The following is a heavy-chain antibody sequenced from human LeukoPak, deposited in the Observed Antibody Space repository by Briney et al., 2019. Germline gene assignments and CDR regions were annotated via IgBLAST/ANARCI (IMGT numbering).Heavy chain of an antibody. D-gene: IGHD3-16*02. CDR2: INAGNGNT. CDR3: ARGQMITFGGVIVSGIDY. J-gene: IGHJ4*02. CDR1: GYSFTAYG. Sequence: GASVKVSCKASGYSFTAYGLHWVRQAPGQRLEWMGWINAGNGNTKYSQKLQDRVTISKDTSASTAYMELSSLRSEDTAVYYCARGQMITFGGVIVSGIDYWGQGALVTVSS. V-gene: IGHV1-3*01.